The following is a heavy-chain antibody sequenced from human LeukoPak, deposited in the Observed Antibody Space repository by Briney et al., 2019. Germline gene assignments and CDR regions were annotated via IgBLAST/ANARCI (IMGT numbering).Heavy chain of an antibody. J-gene: IGHJ5*02. CDR1: GYTFTSYY. CDR3: ARDLVVVVAATRVARNWFDH. CDR2: INPSGGST. V-gene: IGHV1-46*01. D-gene: IGHD2-15*01. Sequence: ASVKVSCKAPGYTFTSYYMHWVRQAPGQGLEWMGIINPSGGSTSYAQKFQGRVTMTRDMSTSTVYMELSSLRSEDTAVYYCARDLVVVVAATRVARNWFDHWGQGTLVTVSP.